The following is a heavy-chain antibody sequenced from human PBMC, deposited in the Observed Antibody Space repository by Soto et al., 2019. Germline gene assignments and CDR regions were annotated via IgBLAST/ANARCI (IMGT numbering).Heavy chain of an antibody. CDR3: ARNYDSTAGGAFDI. CDR2: IYSGGST. J-gene: IGHJ3*02. CDR1: GFTVSSNY. Sequence: PGESLKISCAASGFTVSSNYMSWVRQAPGKGLEWVSVIYSGGSTYYADSVKGRFTISRDNSKNTLYLQMNSLRAEDTAVYYCARNYDSTAGGAFDIWGQGTMVTVSS. D-gene: IGHD3-22*01. V-gene: IGHV3-53*01.